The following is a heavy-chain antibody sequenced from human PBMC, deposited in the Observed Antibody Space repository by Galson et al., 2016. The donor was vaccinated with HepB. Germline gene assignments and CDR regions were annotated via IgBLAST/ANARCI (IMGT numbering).Heavy chain of an antibody. Sequence: SLRLSCAAPGFTFRDSTMTWVRQAPGKGLHWVSTITGSGVSSYYADPVKGRFTTSRDNSKNILYLQMNSLRADDTAVYYCAKDGGTWGYYYGDWNLDLWGRGTLVTVSS. CDR1: GFTFRDST. D-gene: IGHD3-16*01. J-gene: IGHJ2*01. V-gene: IGHV3-23*01. CDR3: AKDGGTWGYYYGDWNLDL. CDR2: ITGSGVSS.